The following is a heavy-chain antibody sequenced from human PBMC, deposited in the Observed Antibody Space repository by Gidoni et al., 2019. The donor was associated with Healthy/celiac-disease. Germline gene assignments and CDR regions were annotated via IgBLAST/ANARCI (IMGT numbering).Heavy chain of an antibody. D-gene: IGHD2-15*01. CDR3: AKLPSPGGRFFPLFDY. CDR2: ISGSGGST. Sequence: EVQLLESGGGLVQPGGSLRLSCAASGFTFSSYAMSWVRQAPGKGLEWVSAISGSGGSTYYADSVKGRFTISRDNSKNTLYLQMNSLRAEDTAVYYCAKLPSPGGRFFPLFDYWGQGTLVTVSS. CDR1: GFTFSSYA. J-gene: IGHJ4*02. V-gene: IGHV3-23*01.